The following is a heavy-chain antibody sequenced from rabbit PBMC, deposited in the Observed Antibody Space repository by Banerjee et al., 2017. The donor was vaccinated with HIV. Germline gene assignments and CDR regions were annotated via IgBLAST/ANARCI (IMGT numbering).Heavy chain of an antibody. CDR2: INAVSGRS. J-gene: IGHJ4*01. V-gene: IGHV1S45*01. Sequence: QEQLVESGGGLVQPEGSLKLSCTASGFSFSDNYVMCWVRQAPGKGLEWIACINAVSGRSVYASWAKGRFTFSKTSSTTVTLQMTSLTAADTATYFCARDLPGIIGWNFGWWGPGTLVTVS. CDR1: GFSFSDNYV. CDR3: ARDLPGIIGWNFGW. D-gene: IGHD3-1*01.